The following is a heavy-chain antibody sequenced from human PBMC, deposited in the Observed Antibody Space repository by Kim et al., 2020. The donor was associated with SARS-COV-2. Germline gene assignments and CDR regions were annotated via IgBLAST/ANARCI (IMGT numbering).Heavy chain of an antibody. CDR2: INTDTGNP. J-gene: IGHJ4*02. CDR1: GYTFTRHI. CDR3: TRATGTWLVPTSNCGY. V-gene: IGHV7-4-1*01. D-gene: IGHD6-19*01. Sequence: ASVKVSCKASGYTFTRHIVNWVRQAPGQGLEWMGWINTDTGNPTYAQGFTGRFVFSLDTSVSTAYLEIVSLTAEDTAMYYCTRATGTWLVPTSNCGYWGQ.